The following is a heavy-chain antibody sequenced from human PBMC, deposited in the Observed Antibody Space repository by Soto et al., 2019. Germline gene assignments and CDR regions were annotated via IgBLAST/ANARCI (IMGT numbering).Heavy chain of an antibody. CDR2: IYWDDDK. J-gene: IGHJ5*02. D-gene: IGHD4-17*01. CDR3: ARMLRFDGWFDP. CDR1: VFSISNKEMC. V-gene: IGHV2-70*01. Sequence: SGLNRVHHTHTLRKTVDFSVFSISNKEMCVSWIRQPPGKALERLALIYWDDDKYYSTSLKTRLTISKDTSKNQVVLTMTNMDPVDTATYYCARMLRFDGWFDPWGQGTLVNVSS.